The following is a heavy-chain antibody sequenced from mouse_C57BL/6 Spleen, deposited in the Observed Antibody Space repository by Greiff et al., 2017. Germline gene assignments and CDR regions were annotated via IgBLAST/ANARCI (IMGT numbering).Heavy chain of an antibody. CDR2: SRNKANDYTT. Sequence: EVHLVESGGSLVQSGRSLRLSCATSGFTFSDFYMEWVRQAPGKGLEWIAASRNKANDYTTEYSASVKGRFIVSRDTSQSILYLQMNALRAEDTAIYYCAREGNWAYAMDYWGQGTSVTVSS. CDR1: GFTFSDFY. CDR3: AREGNWAYAMDY. V-gene: IGHV7-1*01. J-gene: IGHJ4*01. D-gene: IGHD4-1*01.